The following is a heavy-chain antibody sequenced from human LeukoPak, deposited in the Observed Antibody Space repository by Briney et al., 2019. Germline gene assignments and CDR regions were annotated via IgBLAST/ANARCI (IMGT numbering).Heavy chain of an antibody. CDR1: GYTFTSYG. D-gene: IGHD2-15*01. J-gene: IGHJ4*02. CDR2: ISAYNGNT. CDR3: ARRYCSGGSCLYYFDY. Sequence: GASVKVSCKASGYTFTSYGISWGRQAPGQGLEWMGWISAYNGNTNYAQKLQGRVTMTTDTSTSTAYMELRSLRSDDTAVYYCARRYCSGGSCLYYFDYWGQGTLVTVSS. V-gene: IGHV1-18*01.